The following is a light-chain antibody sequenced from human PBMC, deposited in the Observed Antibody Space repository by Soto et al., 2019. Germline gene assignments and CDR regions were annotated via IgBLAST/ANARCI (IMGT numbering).Light chain of an antibody. CDR1: QSIFYSSNNKNY. J-gene: IGKJ1*01. V-gene: IGKV4-1*01. Sequence: DIVMTQSPDSLAVSLGERATINCKSSQSIFYSSNNKNYLTWYQQKPGQPPKLLIYWASTRESGVPDRFSGSGSGTDFTLTISSLQAEDVAVYYCQQYYSTPWTFGQGPRWISN. CDR2: WAS. CDR3: QQYYSTPWT.